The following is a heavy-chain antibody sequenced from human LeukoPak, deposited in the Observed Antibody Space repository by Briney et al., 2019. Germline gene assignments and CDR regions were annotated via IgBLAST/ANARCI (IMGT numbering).Heavy chain of an antibody. CDR3: ARDVVFSYYYYMDV. Sequence: ASAKVSCKASGYTSTSYGISWVRQAPGQGLGWMGWISVYNGNTNYAQKLQGRVTMTTDTSTSTAYMELRSLRSDDTAVYYCARDVVFSYYYYMDVWGKGTTVTVSS. V-gene: IGHV1-18*01. J-gene: IGHJ6*03. CDR1: GYTSTSYG. D-gene: IGHD2-15*01. CDR2: ISVYNGNT.